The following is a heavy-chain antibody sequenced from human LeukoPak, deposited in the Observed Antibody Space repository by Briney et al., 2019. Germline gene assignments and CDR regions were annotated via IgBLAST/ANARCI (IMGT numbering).Heavy chain of an antibody. J-gene: IGHJ4*02. CDR1: GYSFTTYW. CDR2: ISPDDSDM. Sequence: GESLKISCKGSGYSFTTYWIAWVRQMPGRGLEGMGIISPDDSDMRYSPSFQGHVTISADKSISTAYLQWSSLQASDTAMYYCGRHEGSGSYYSYWGQGTLVTVSS. CDR3: GRHEGSGSYYSY. V-gene: IGHV5-51*01. D-gene: IGHD1-26*01.